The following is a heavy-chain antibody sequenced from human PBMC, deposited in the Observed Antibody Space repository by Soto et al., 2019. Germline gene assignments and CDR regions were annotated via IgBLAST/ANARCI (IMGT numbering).Heavy chain of an antibody. CDR3: AKDGDYGDYDDRTVPYYYYYMDV. CDR1: GFTFSSYG. J-gene: IGHJ6*03. D-gene: IGHD4-17*01. V-gene: IGHV3-30*18. CDR2: ISYDGSNK. Sequence: PGGSLRLSCAASGFTFSSYGMHWVRQAPGKGLEWVAVISYDGSNKYYADSVKGRFTISRDNSKNTLYLQMNNLRAEDTAVYYCAKDGDYGDYDDRTVPYYYYYMDVWGKGTTVTV.